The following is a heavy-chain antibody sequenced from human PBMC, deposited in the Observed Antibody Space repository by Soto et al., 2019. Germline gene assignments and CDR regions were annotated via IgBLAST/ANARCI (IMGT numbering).Heavy chain of an antibody. D-gene: IGHD6-13*01. CDR1: GFTFSSYA. CDR3: AKDLSLVAEAGIITLYYYYGMDV. Sequence: GGSLRLSCAASGFTFSSYAMSWVRQAPGKGLEWVSAISGSGGSTYYADSVKGRFTISRDNSKNTLYLQMNSLRAEDTAVYYCAKDLSLVAEAGIITLYYYYGMDVWGQGTTVTVSS. J-gene: IGHJ6*02. V-gene: IGHV3-23*01. CDR2: ISGSGGST.